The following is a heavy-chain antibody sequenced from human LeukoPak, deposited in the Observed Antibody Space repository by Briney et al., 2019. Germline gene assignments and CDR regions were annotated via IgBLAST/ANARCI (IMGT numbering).Heavy chain of an antibody. CDR2: IYYSGST. J-gene: IGHJ4*02. CDR1: GGSISSSSYY. V-gene: IGHV4-39*01. CDR3: ARQPYDILTGYHYYFDY. D-gene: IGHD3-9*01. Sequence: SETLSLTCTVSGGSISSSSYYWRWIRQPPGKGLEWIGSIYYSGSTYYNPSLKSRVTISVDTSKNQFSLKLSSVTAADTAVYYCARQPYDILTGYHYYFDYWGQGTLVTVSS.